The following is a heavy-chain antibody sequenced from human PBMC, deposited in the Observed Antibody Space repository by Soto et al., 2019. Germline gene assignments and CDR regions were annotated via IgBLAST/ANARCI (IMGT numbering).Heavy chain of an antibody. Sequence: ASVKVSCKVSGYTLTELSMHWVRQAPGKGLEWXXXXXPEDGETIYAQKFQGRVTMTEDTSTDTAYMELSSLRSEDTAVYYCATVRDILTGPFDYWGQGTLVTV. V-gene: IGHV1-24*01. D-gene: IGHD3-9*01. CDR2: XXPEDGET. CDR1: GYTLTELS. J-gene: IGHJ4*02. CDR3: ATVRDILTGPFDY.